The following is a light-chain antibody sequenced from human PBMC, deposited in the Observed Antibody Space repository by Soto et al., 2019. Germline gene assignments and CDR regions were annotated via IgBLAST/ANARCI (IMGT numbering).Light chain of an antibody. J-gene: IGLJ2*01. CDR2: GNS. CDR3: QSYDSSLSGSV. V-gene: IGLV1-40*01. Sequence: QAVVTQPPSVSRAPGQRVTISCTGSSSNIGAGYVVHWYQQLPGTAPKLLIYGNSNRPSGVPDRFSGSKSGTSASLAITGLQAEDEADYYCQSYDSSLSGSVFGGGTKLTVL. CDR1: SSNIGAGYV.